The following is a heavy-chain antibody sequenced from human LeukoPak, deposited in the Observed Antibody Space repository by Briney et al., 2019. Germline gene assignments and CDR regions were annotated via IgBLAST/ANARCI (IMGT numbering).Heavy chain of an antibody. CDR3: AKGYYDYVWGSYYFDY. J-gene: IGHJ4*02. D-gene: IGHD3-16*01. CDR1: GFTFSSYA. Sequence: GGSLRLSCAASGFTFSSYAMSSVRQAPGKGLEWVSAISGSGGSTYYADSVKGRFTISRDNSRDTLYLQMNSLRAEDTAVYYCAKGYYDYVWGSYYFDYWGQGTLVTVSS. V-gene: IGHV3-23*01. CDR2: ISGSGGST.